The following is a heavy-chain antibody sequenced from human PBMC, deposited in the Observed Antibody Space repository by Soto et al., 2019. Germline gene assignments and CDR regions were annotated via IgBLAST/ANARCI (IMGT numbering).Heavy chain of an antibody. CDR2: ITVSNGNT. CDR3: ARAYSYGSFWYFDD. J-gene: IGHJ4*02. D-gene: IGHD5-18*01. V-gene: IGHV1-18*04. Sequence: QGQLVQSGAEVKKPGASVKVSCKASGYTFSTYGVSWVRQAPGQGLEWMGWITVSNGNTNYIDNLQGRVTMTTDTSKTTAYMELWRLRSDDTAVYYCARAYSYGSFWYFDDWGQGTLVIVSS. CDR1: GYTFSTYG.